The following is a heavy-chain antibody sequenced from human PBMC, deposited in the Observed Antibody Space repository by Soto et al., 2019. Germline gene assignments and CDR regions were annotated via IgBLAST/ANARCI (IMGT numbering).Heavy chain of an antibody. CDR2: ISGSGTST. CDR1: GFTFSTSG. Sequence: EVQLLESGGGLVQPAGSLRLSCAASGFTFSTSGMSWVRQTPGRGLEWISVISGSGTSTYYPDSVKGRFTTSRDNSKNSLYLQMNSLRAEGTAVYYWAKGGWLCHNDCWGEGTLVTVS. J-gene: IGHJ4*02. CDR3: AKGGWLCHNDC. D-gene: IGHD5-12*01. V-gene: IGHV3-23*01.